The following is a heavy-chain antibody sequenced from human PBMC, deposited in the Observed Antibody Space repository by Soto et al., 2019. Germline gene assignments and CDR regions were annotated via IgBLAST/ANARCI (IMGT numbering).Heavy chain of an antibody. Sequence: GGSLRLSCAASGFTFSSYGMHWVRQAPGKGLEWVAVISYDGSNKYYADSVKGRFTISRDNSKNTLYLQMNSLRAEDTAVYYCAKDRRSSSWYGEYFQHWGQGTLVTVSS. CDR1: GFTFSSYG. D-gene: IGHD6-13*01. CDR2: ISYDGSNK. V-gene: IGHV3-30*18. J-gene: IGHJ1*01. CDR3: AKDRRSSSWYGEYFQH.